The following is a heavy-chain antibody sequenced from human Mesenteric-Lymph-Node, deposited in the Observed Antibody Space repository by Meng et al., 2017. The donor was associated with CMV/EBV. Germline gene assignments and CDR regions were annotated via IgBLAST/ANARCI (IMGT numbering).Heavy chain of an antibody. J-gene: IGHJ4*02. Sequence: FTSYYMHRVRQAPGPGLEWMGIISPTGVNTNYAQKFQGRVTVTRDTSTSTVCMELRRLRCEDTAVYYCARGVRGSGSYYRAYYFDYWGQGTLVTVSS. CDR1: FTSYY. CDR2: ISPTGVNT. V-gene: IGHV1-46*01. D-gene: IGHD3-10*01. CDR3: ARGVRGSGSYYRAYYFDY.